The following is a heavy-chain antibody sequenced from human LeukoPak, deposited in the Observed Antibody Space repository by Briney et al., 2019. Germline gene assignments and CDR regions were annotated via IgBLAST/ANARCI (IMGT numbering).Heavy chain of an antibody. CDR2: INHSGST. D-gene: IGHD3-22*01. J-gene: IGHJ4*02. Sequence: SETLSLTCAVYGESFSGYYWSWIRQPPGKGLEWIGEINHSGSTNYNPSLKSRVTISVDTSKNQFSLKLSSVTAADTAVYYCARGGYYDSSGYYSFDYWGQGTLVTVSS. V-gene: IGHV4-34*01. CDR3: ARGGYYDSSGYYSFDY. CDR1: GESFSGYY.